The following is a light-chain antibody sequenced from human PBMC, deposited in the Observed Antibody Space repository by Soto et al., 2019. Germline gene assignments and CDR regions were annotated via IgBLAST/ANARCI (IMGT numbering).Light chain of an antibody. CDR2: DVS. CDR3: SSYTSSSTNV. CDR1: SSDLGGYNY. V-gene: IGLV2-14*01. Sequence: LKQPAYVSRSHAEASRIFKTGTSSDLGGYNYVSWYQQHPGKAPKLMIYDVSNLPSGVSNRFSGSKSGNTASLTISGLQAEDEADYYCSSYTSSSTNVFGTGTKVTV. J-gene: IGLJ1*01.